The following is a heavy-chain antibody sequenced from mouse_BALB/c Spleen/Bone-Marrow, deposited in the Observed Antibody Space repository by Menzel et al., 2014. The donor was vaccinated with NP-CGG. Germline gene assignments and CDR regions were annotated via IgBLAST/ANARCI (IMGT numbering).Heavy chain of an antibody. CDR1: GFNIKDTY. V-gene: IGHV14-3*02. D-gene: IGHD2-14*01. CDR3: ASYRYARYFDV. Sequence: VHVKQSGAELVKPGASVKLSCTASGFNIKDTYMHWVKQRPEQGLEWIGRIDPANGNTKYDPKFQGKATITADTSSNTAYLQLSSLTSEDTAVYYCASYRYARYFDVWDAGTTVTVSS. CDR2: IDPANGNT. J-gene: IGHJ1*01.